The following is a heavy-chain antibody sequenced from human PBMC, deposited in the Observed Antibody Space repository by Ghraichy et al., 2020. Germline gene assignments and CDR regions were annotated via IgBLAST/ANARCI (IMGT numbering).Heavy chain of an antibody. CDR2: IYHSGST. J-gene: IGHJ3*02. D-gene: IGHD3-22*01. CDR3: ARAPYDDDGFYDDAFDI. V-gene: IGHV4-30-2*01. Sequence: SETLSLTCAVSGGSVNSASYSWSWIRQPPGKGLEWIGYIYHSGSTYYNPSLKGRVTISADRSKNQISLKLSSVTTADTAVYYCARAPYDDDGFYDDAFDIWGQGTMVTVSS. CDR1: GGSVNSASYS.